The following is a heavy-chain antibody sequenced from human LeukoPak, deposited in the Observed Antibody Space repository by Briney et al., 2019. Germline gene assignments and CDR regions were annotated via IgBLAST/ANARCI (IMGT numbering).Heavy chain of an antibody. J-gene: IGHJ6*02. CDR3: TGMVVAAAVYYYGMDV. D-gene: IGHD2-15*01. Sequence: PGGSLRLSCAASGFTFSNAWMSWVRQAPGKGLEWVGRIKSKTDGGTTDYAAPVKGRFTISRDDSKNTLYLQMNSLKTEDTAVYYCTGMVVAAAVYYYGMDVWGQGTTVTVSS. V-gene: IGHV3-15*01. CDR1: GFTFSNAW. CDR2: IKSKTDGGTT.